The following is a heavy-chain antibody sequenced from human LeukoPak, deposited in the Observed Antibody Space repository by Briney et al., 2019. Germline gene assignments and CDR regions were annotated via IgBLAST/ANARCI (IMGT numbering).Heavy chain of an antibody. CDR1: GFTFSNYG. J-gene: IGHJ4*02. CDR3: ARDSGRPPTSFDY. Sequence: GGSLRLSCAASGFTFSNYGMHWVRQAPGKGLEWVAIISYDGSNKYYGDSVKGRFTISRDNSKNTLDLQMNSLRSEDTAVYFCARDSGRPPTSFDYWGQGTLVTVSS. D-gene: IGHD1-1*01. CDR2: ISYDGSNK. V-gene: IGHV3-30*03.